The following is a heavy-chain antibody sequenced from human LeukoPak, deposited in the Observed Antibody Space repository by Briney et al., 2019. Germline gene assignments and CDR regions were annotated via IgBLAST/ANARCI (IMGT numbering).Heavy chain of an antibody. D-gene: IGHD5-24*01. CDR1: GYTFTGYY. CDR2: INPNSGGT. CDR3: ARKGGRDGYNFGY. Sequence: ASVKVSCKASGYTFTGYYMHWVRQAPGQGLEWMGRINPNSGGTNYAQKFQGRVTMTRDTSISTAHMELSRLRSDDTAVYYCARKGGRDGYNFGYWGQGTLVTVSS. J-gene: IGHJ4*02. V-gene: IGHV1-2*06.